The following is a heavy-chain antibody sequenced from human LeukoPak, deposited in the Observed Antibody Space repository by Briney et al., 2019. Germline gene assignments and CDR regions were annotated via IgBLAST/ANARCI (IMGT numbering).Heavy chain of an antibody. Sequence: PGGSLRLSCAASGFTFSSYSMNWVRQAPGKGLEWVSSISSSSKYIYYADSVKGRFTISRDNAKNSLYLQMNSLRAEDTAVYYCVRDGDSANLDLDYWGQGTLVTVSS. CDR2: ISSSSKYI. V-gene: IGHV3-21*01. CDR3: VRDGDSANLDLDY. D-gene: IGHD1-14*01. CDR1: GFTFSSYS. J-gene: IGHJ4*02.